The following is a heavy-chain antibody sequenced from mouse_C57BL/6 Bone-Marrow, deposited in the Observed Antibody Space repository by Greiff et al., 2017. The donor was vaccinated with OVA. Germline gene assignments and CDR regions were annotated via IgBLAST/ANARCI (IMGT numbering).Heavy chain of an antibody. D-gene: IGHD1-1*01. CDR1: GFTFSSYA. V-gene: IGHV5-4*03. Sequence: EVKLMESGGGLVKPGGSLKLSCAASGFTFSSYAMSWVRQTPEKRLEWVATISDGGCYTYYPDHVKGRFTISRDNAKNNLYLQMSHLKIEDTAMDYCGTVVARGYGLDYWGQGTSVTVSS. CDR3: GTVVARGYGLDY. CDR2: ISDGGCYT. J-gene: IGHJ4*01.